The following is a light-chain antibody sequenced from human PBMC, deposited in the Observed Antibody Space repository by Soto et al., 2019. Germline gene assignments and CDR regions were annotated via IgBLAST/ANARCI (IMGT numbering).Light chain of an antibody. CDR2: AAS. J-gene: IGKJ1*01. Sequence: IRVTQSPSSFSASTGDRVTITCRASQGISSYLAWYQQKPGKAPKLLIYAASTLQSGVPSRFSGSGSGTDFTLTLSCLHAEDLPTHHSHQYYRHPRTSGPRTKVDIK. CDR3: HQYYRHPRT. CDR1: QGISSY. V-gene: IGKV1-8*01.